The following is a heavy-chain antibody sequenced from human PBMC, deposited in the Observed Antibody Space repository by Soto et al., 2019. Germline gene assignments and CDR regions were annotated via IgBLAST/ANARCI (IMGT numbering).Heavy chain of an antibody. V-gene: IGHV3-23*01. CDR3: AKDRDYSSSWYGYFDY. D-gene: IGHD6-13*01. J-gene: IGHJ4*02. Sequence: EVQLLESGGGLVQPGGSLRLSCAASGFTFSSYAMSWVRQAPGKGLEWVSAISGSGGSTYYAGSVKGRFTISRDNSKNTLYLKRNSLRAEDTAVYYCAKDRDYSSSWYGYFDYWGQGTLVTVSS. CDR1: GFTFSSYA. CDR2: ISGSGGST.